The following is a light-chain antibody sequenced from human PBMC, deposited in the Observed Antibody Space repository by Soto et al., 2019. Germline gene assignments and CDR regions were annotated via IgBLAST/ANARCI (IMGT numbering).Light chain of an antibody. V-gene: IGKV3-20*01. CDR2: VAS. CDR1: QTVSSN. Sequence: EIVMTPSPATLSVSPGERATLSCRASQTVSSNLAWYQQKPGQAPRLLIYVASNRATGIPDRFSGSGSGTDFTLTISRLEPEDFAVYYCQQYGSSPLTFGGGTKVDIK. J-gene: IGKJ4*01. CDR3: QQYGSSPLT.